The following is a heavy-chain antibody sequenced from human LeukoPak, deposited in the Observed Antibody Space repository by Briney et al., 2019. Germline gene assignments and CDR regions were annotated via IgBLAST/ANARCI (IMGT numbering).Heavy chain of an antibody. Sequence: PSGTLSLTCAVSGGSLNPHYWSWIRRPLGKGLEWIGEINNRGTTNYSPSLRGRATISVDTSKNQFSLRLTSVTAADTAIYCARAPLWWLTPFDFWGQGTLATVSS. CDR2: INNRGTT. CDR1: GGSLNPHY. CDR3: ARAPLWWLTPFDF. D-gene: IGHD5-12*01. V-gene: IGHV4-34*01. J-gene: IGHJ4*02.